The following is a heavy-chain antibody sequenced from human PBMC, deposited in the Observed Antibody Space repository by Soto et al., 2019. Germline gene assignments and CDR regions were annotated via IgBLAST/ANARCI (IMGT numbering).Heavy chain of an antibody. CDR1: VFTFSDSA. Sequence: GWSLRLSCAASVFTFSDSALSWVRQAPGKGLEWVSAISGTGASTYYADSVKGRFTISRDNSKNTLYLQMNSLRADDTAVYYCAKNRDGYYYSYFDYWGQGTLVTVSS. J-gene: IGHJ4*02. CDR2: ISGTGAST. D-gene: IGHD3-22*01. CDR3: AKNRDGYYYSYFDY. V-gene: IGHV3-23*01.